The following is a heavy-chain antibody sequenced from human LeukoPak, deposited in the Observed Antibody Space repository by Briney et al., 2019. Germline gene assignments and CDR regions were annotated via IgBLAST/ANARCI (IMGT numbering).Heavy chain of an antibody. CDR2: ISGRGDET. D-gene: IGHD6-19*01. V-gene: IGHV3-23*01. J-gene: IGHJ4*02. Sequence: GGSQRLSCAASGFTFSIYAMGWVRQAPGKGLEWVSTISGRGDETYYADSVKGRFTISRDNSKNTLYLQMNSLRAEDTAVYYCAKAGIAVAGGFDYWGQGTLVTVSS. CDR1: GFTFSIYA. CDR3: AKAGIAVAGGFDY.